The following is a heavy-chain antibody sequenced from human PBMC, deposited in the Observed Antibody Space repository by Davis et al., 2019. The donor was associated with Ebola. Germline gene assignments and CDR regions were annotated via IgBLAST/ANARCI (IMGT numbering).Heavy chain of an antibody. Sequence: SSSYIYYADSVKGRFTISRGNAKNSLYLQMNSLRAEDTAVYYCARDPTRTYYDFWSGSSDYYYGMDVWGQGTTVTVSS. CDR3: ARDPTRTYYDFWSGSSDYYYGMDV. V-gene: IGHV3-21*01. D-gene: IGHD3-3*01. CDR2: SSSYI. J-gene: IGHJ6*02.